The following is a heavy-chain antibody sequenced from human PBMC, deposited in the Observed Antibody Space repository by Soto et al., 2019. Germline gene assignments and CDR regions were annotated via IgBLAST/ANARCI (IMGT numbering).Heavy chain of an antibody. D-gene: IGHD2-2*01. Sequence: ASVKVSCKASGYTFTSYGISWVRQAPGQGLEWMGWISAYNGNTNYAQKLQGRVTMTTDTSTSTAYMELRSLRSDDTAVYYCARDRRNWYQEIHWFDPWGKGTLVTVSS. CDR3: ARDRRNWYQEIHWFDP. J-gene: IGHJ5*02. CDR1: GYTFTSYG. CDR2: ISAYNGNT. V-gene: IGHV1-18*01.